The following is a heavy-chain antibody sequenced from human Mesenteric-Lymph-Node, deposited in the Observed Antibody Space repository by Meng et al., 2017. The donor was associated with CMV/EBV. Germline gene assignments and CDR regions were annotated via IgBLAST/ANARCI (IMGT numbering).Heavy chain of an antibody. CDR3: AISVLEWSNLDPFPDGY. CDR2: MSSSSRDI. CDR1: FCIYI. J-gene: IGHJ4*02. Sequence: FCIYILTCLRQAPGKGLVWFTSMSSSSRDIYSADSLNTLFTISRDNAKNSLYLQMSSLRAEDTSVYYCAISVLEWSNLDPFPDGYWGQGTLVTVSS. D-gene: IGHD3-3*01. V-gene: IGHV3-21*01.